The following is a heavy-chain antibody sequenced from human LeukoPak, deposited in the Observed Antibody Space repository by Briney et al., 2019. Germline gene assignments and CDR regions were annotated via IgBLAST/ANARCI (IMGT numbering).Heavy chain of an antibody. D-gene: IGHD3-22*01. CDR1: GGSISSSSYY. V-gene: IGHV4-39*07. Sequence: KTSETLSLTCTVSGGSISSSSYYWGWIRPPPGKGLEWIGSIYYSGSTYYNPSLKSRVTISVDTSKNQFSLKLSSVTAADTAVYYCARVSSNYYDSSGYYLDAFDIWGQGTMVTVSS. CDR2: IYYSGST. CDR3: ARVSSNYYDSSGYYLDAFDI. J-gene: IGHJ3*02.